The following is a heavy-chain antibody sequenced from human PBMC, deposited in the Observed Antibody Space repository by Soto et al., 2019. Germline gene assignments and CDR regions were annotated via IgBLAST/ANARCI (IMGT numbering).Heavy chain of an antibody. CDR2: SSSSGSYI. J-gene: IGHJ6*02. V-gene: IGHV3-11*06. CDR3: ATSSGRRQVGRHDYGLDV. Sequence: QVQLVESGGGLVEPGGSLRLSCTGSGFALSDNYMTWIRQAPGKGLEWVSYSSSSGSYINYAGYVKGRYTISRDNGYNSLYLQMDCLRAENTAVYFCATSSGRRQVGRHDYGLDVWGQGTTVTVS. CDR1: GFALSDNY. D-gene: IGHD2-15*01.